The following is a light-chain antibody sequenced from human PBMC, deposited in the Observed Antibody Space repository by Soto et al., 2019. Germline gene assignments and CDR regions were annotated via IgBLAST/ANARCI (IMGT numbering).Light chain of an antibody. Sequence: QSVLTQPPSASGTPGQRVNISCSGSSSNIGSNYVYWYRQFPGTAPKLLIQRNNQRPSGVPARFSGSKSGTSATLGITGLQTGDEADYYCGTWDSSLSAGVFGGGTKVTVL. CDR1: SSNIGSNY. J-gene: IGLJ2*01. CDR3: GTWDSSLSAGV. CDR2: RNN. V-gene: IGLV1-47*01.